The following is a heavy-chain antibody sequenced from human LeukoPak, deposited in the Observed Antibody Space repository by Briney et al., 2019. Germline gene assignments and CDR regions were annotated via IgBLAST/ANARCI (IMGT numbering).Heavy chain of an antibody. CDR3: AKDRRRHYYDSSGPY. CDR2: ISGSGGST. V-gene: IGHV3-23*01. Sequence: QPGGSLRLSCAASGFTFSSYAMSWVRQAPGKGLEWVSAISGSGGSTYYADSVKGRFAISIDNSKNTLYLQMKSLRAKDTAVYYCAKDRRRHYYDSSGPYWGQGTLVTVSS. J-gene: IGHJ4*02. CDR1: GFTFSSYA. D-gene: IGHD3-22*01.